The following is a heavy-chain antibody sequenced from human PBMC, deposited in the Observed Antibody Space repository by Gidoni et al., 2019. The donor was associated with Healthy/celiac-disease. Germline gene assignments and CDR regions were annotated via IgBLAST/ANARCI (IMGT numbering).Heavy chain of an antibody. CDR2: INPNSGGT. Sequence: QVQLVQSGAEVKKPGASVKVSCKASGYTFTGYYMHWVRQAPGQGLEWMGRINPNSGGTNYAKKFQGRVTMTRDTSISTAYMELSRLRSDDTAVYYCARTFTIFGVAPIYYFDYWGQGTLVTVSS. V-gene: IGHV1-2*06. J-gene: IGHJ4*02. CDR1: GYTFTGYY. D-gene: IGHD3-3*01. CDR3: ARTFTIFGVAPIYYFDY.